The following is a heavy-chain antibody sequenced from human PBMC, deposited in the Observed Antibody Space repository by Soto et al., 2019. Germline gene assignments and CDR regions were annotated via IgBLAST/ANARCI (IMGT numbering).Heavy chain of an antibody. V-gene: IGHV1-8*01. D-gene: IGHD2-15*01. Sequence: QVQLVQSGAEVKKPGASVKVSCKASGYTFTNSDINWVRQAPGQGLEWMGWMNPDSGHAAYAQKFQGRVTLTTSTSTTTVNMAMRSMGSEDTAVYYFARRPHCSGDICYYGLNNWGERTLVTVSS. J-gene: IGHJ4*02. CDR1: GYTFTNSD. CDR2: MNPDSGHA. CDR3: ARRPHCSGDICYYGLNN.